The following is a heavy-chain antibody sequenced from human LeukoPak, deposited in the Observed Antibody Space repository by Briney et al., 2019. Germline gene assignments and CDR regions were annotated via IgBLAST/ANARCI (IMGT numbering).Heavy chain of an antibody. V-gene: IGHV4-59*08. J-gene: IGHJ4*02. CDR3: VLAPNSNWFDF. Sequence: SETLSLTCSVSGDSVSSFYWNWIRQSPGRGLEWIGNIHYSGSSIHNPSLRSRVTMSIDTSKKQFFLKLTSVTAADTAVYYCVLAPNSNWFDFWGQGTLVTVSS. D-gene: IGHD2-15*01. CDR2: IHYSGSS. CDR1: GDSVSSFY.